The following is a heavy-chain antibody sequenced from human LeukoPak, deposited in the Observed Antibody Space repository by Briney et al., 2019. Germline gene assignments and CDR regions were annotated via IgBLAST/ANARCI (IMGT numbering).Heavy chain of an antibody. CDR1: GYTFTGYY. CDR2: INPNSGGT. D-gene: IGHD6-6*01. V-gene: IGHV1-2*06. J-gene: IGHJ6*02. CDR3: ATPASSIAARAKYGMDV. Sequence: SVKVSCNASGYTFTGYYMHWVRQATGQGLEWMGRINPNSGGTNYAQKFQGRVTMTRDTSISTAYMELSRLRSDDTAVYYCATPASSIAARAKYGMDVWGQGTTVTVSS.